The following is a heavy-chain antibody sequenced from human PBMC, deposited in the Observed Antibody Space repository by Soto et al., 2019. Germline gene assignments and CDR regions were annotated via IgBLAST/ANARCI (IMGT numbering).Heavy chain of an antibody. Sequence: GGSLRLSCAASGFTFSSYAMSWVRQAPGKGLEWVSAISGSGGSTYYADSVKGRFTISRDNSKNTRYLQMNSLRTEDTAVYYCAKDSSFAPGITIFGVVITYFDYWGQGTLVTVSS. D-gene: IGHD3-3*01. V-gene: IGHV3-23*01. CDR3: AKDSSFAPGITIFGVVITYFDY. CDR2: ISGSGGST. J-gene: IGHJ4*02. CDR1: GFTFSSYA.